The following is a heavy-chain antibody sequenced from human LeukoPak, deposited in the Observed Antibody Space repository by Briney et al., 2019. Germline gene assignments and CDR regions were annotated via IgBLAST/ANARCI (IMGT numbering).Heavy chain of an antibody. Sequence: SETLSLTCAVYGGSFSGYYWSWIRQPPGKGLEWIGEINHSGSTNYNPSLKSRVTISVDTSKNQFSLKLSSVTAADTAVDYCARAGLNGDVDYWGQGTLVTVSS. J-gene: IGHJ4*02. D-gene: IGHD4-17*01. CDR3: ARAGLNGDVDY. CDR1: GGSFSGYY. CDR2: INHSGST. V-gene: IGHV4-34*01.